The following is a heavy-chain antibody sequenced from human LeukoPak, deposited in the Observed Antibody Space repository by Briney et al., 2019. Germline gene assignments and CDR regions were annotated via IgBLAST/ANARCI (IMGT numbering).Heavy chain of an antibody. CDR1: GFTFSRYS. J-gene: IGHJ6*03. CDR2: TTTGSTTT. V-gene: IGHV3-48*01. Sequence: PGGSLRLSCAASGFTFSRYSMNWVRQAPGKGLEWVSFTTTGSTTTYYADSVKGRFTISRDDAKNSLYLQMNSQRAEDTAVYYCARILPPGYYYYYMDVWGKGTTVTVSS. D-gene: IGHD1-1*01. CDR3: ARILPPGYYYYYMDV.